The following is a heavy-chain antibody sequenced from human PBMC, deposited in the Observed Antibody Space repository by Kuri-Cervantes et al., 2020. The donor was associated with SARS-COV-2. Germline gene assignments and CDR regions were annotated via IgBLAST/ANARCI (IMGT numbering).Heavy chain of an antibody. V-gene: IGHV4-34*01. CDR2: INHSGST. Sequence: GSLRLSCAVYGGSFSGYYWSWIRQPPGKGLEWIGEINHSGSTNYNPSLKSRVTISVDTSKNQFSLKLSSVTAADTAVYYCARHYAFDKFHKWGQGIQVTVSS. CDR1: GGSFSGYY. J-gene: IGHJ4*02. CDR3: ARHYAFDKFHK. D-gene: IGHD3-3*02.